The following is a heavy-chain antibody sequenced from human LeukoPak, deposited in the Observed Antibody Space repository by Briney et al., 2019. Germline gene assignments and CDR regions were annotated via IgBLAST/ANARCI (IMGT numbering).Heavy chain of an antibody. V-gene: IGHV4-59*11. CDR2: IYYMLNA. D-gene: IGHD6-19*01. J-gene: IGHJ4*02. CDR3: ATSFRSGWGFDS. Sequence: SETLSLTCAVSGASMRDHYWTWIREPPGKGLEWIGNIYYMLNANSYNPSLKSRVSISMDTPGTQFSLKLNSVTAADTAVYYCATSFRSGWGFDSWGQGILVAVSS. CDR1: GASMRDHY.